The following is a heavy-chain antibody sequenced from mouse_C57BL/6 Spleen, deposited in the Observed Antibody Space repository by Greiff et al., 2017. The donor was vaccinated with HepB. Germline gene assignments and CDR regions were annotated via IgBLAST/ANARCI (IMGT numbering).Heavy chain of an antibody. CDR1: VNTFPGYW. V-gene: IGHV1-55*01. Sequence: QVQLQQSGPELVQPGASVKNSCKAPVNTFPGYWITGVNQRPGQGLEWIGESYPGSGSTNYNEKLKSKATLTVDTSSSTAYMQLSSLTSEDSAVYCCARTSWVYYYAMDHWGQGTSVTVSS. D-gene: IGHD4-1*01. CDR2: SYPGSGST. J-gene: IGHJ4*01. CDR3: ARTSWVYYYAMDH.